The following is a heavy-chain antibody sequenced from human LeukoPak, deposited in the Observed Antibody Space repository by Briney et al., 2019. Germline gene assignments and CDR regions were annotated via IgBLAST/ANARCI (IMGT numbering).Heavy chain of an antibody. CDR3: AKAFPDPTVVPDY. CDR1: GFTFSSYG. V-gene: IGHV3-30*18. Sequence: PGRFLRLSCAASGFTFSSYGMHWVRQAPGKGLEWVAVISYDGSNKYYADSVKGRFTISRDNSKNTLYLQMNSLRAEDTAVYYCAKAFPDPTVVPDYWGQGTLVTVSS. D-gene: IGHD4-23*01. CDR2: ISYDGSNK. J-gene: IGHJ4*02.